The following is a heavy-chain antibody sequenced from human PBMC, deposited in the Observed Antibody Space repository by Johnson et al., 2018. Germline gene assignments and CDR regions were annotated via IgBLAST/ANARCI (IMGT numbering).Heavy chain of an antibody. Sequence: QVQLVQSGAEVKKPGSSVKVSCKASGGTFSSYAISWVRQATGQGLEWMGWMNPNSGYTGYSQKFQGRVTMTRDTSISTAYMERSSLRSEDTAVYYWARGGGTVTAVDYWGQGTLVTVSS. J-gene: IGHJ4*02. CDR1: GGTFSSYA. CDR2: MNPNSGYT. D-gene: IGHD2-21*02. CDR3: ARGGGTVTAVDY. V-gene: IGHV1-8*02.